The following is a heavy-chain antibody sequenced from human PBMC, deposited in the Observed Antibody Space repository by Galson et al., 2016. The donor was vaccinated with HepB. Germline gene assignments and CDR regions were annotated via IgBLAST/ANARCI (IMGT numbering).Heavy chain of an antibody. J-gene: IGHJ3*02. CDR2: IKQDGSEK. Sequence: SLRLSCAASGFSFSSYWMNWVRQAPGKGLEWVADIKQDGSEKYYVDSVGGRFTVSRDNAKNSLYLQMNSLRAEDTAVYYCATMFYYYDSGFDRVDAFDMWGQRTLVTVSS. V-gene: IGHV3-7*01. D-gene: IGHD3-22*01. CDR3: ATMFYYYDSGFDRVDAFDM. CDR1: GFSFSSYW.